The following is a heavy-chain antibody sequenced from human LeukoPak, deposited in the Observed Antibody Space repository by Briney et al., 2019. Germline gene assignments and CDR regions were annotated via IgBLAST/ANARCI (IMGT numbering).Heavy chain of an antibody. CDR2: IIPIFGTA. CDR3: ARDSYIFKATSLDY. D-gene: IGHD1-26*01. J-gene: IGHJ4*02. V-gene: IGHV1-69*05. Sequence: ASVKVSCKASGGTFSSYAISWVRQAPGQGLEWMGRIIPIFGTANYAQKFQGRVTITTDESTSTAYMELSSLRSEDTAVYYCARDSYIFKATSLDYWGQGTLVTVPS. CDR1: GGTFSSYA.